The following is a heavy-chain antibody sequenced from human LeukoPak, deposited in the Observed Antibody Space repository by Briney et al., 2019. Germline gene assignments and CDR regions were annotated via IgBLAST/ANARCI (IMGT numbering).Heavy chain of an antibody. V-gene: IGHV4-34*01. Sequence: PSETLSLTCAVYGGSFSGYYWSWIRQPPGKGLEWIGEINHSGSTNYSPSLKSRVTISVDTSKNQFSLKLSSVTAADTAVYYCARYEVTTNDAFDIWGQGTMVTVSS. CDR1: GGSFSGYY. CDR3: ARYEVTTNDAFDI. D-gene: IGHD4-17*01. J-gene: IGHJ3*02. CDR2: INHSGST.